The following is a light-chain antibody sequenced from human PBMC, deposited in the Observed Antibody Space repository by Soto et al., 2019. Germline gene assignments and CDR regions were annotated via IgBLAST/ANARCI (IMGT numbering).Light chain of an antibody. V-gene: IGKV1-39*01. Sequence: DIQMTQSPSSLSASVGDRVTITCRASQSVSSSLSWYQQTPGKAPKLLIYAASSLQSGVPSRFSGSGSGTDFTLTISSLQPEDFATYFCQQSDSIPFTFGQGTKLEIK. CDR3: QQSDSIPFT. J-gene: IGKJ2*01. CDR2: AAS. CDR1: QSVSSS.